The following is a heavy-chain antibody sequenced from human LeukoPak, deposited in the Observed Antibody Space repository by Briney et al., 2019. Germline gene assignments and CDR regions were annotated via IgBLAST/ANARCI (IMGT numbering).Heavy chain of an antibody. Sequence: PGGSLRLSCAASGFTFSSYWMSWVRQAPGKGLEWVANIKQDGSEKYYVDSVKGRFTISRDNAKNSLYLQMNSLRAEDTAVYYCARAPYSSSYYFDYWGQGTLVTVSS. CDR2: IKQDGSEK. V-gene: IGHV3-7*01. D-gene: IGHD6-6*01. CDR1: GFTFSSYW. J-gene: IGHJ4*02. CDR3: ARAPYSSSYYFDY.